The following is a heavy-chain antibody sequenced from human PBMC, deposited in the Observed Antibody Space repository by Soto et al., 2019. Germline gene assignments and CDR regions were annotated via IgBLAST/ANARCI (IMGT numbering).Heavy chain of an antibody. CDR1: GFTFSSYA. J-gene: IGHJ5*02. Sequence: GGSLRLSCAAFGFTFSSYAMSWVRQSPGKGLEWVSAISGSGGSTYYADSVKGRFTISRDNSKNTLYLQMNSLRAEDTAVYYCAKELYMYGLFDPWGQGTLVTVSS. CDR2: ISGSGGST. D-gene: IGHD5-18*01. V-gene: IGHV3-23*01. CDR3: AKELYMYGLFDP.